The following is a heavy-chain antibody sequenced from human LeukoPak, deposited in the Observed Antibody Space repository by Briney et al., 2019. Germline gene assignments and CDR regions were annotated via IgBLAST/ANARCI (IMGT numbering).Heavy chain of an antibody. V-gene: IGHV1-69*13. Sequence: SVKVSCKASGGTFSSYAISWVRQAPGQGLEWMGGIIPIFGTANYAQKFQGRVTITADESASTAYMELSSLRSEDMAVYYCARGGYCSGGSCFSFDYWGQGTLVTVSS. D-gene: IGHD2-15*01. CDR3: ARGGYCSGGSCFSFDY. J-gene: IGHJ4*02. CDR2: IIPIFGTA. CDR1: GGTFSSYA.